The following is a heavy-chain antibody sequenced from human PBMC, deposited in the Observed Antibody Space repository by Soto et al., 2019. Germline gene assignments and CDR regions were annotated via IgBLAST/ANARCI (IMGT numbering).Heavy chain of an antibody. CDR2: ISGSGDGT. Sequence: GGSLRLSCAASGFTFSSFALSWVRQAPGKGLEWVSAISGSGDGTDYADSVKGRFTISRDNSKNTLYLQMNSLRAEDTAVYYCVRDGSTGWHFDSWGQGTLVTVSS. CDR3: VRDGSTGWHFDS. V-gene: IGHV3-23*01. J-gene: IGHJ4*02. D-gene: IGHD6-19*01. CDR1: GFTFSSFA.